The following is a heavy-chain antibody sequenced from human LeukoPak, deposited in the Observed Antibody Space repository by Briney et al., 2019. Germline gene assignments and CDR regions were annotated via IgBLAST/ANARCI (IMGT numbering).Heavy chain of an antibody. CDR3: ARGRGGVNWFDP. Sequence: SETLSLTCAVYGGSFSGYYWSWIRQPPGKGLEWIGYIYYSGSTNYNPSLKSRVTISVDTSKNQFSLKLSSVTAADTAVYYCARGRGGVNWFDPWGQGTLVTVSS. CDR2: IYYSGST. V-gene: IGHV4-59*08. J-gene: IGHJ5*02. CDR1: GGSFSGYY. D-gene: IGHD3-16*01.